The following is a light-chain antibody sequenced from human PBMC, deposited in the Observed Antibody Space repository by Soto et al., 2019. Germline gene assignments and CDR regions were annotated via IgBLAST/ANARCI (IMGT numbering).Light chain of an antibody. J-gene: IGLJ2*01. CDR2: RNN. CDR3: AAWDDSLNGPG. V-gene: IGLV1-44*01. Sequence: QSVLTQPPSASGTPGQRVTISCSGSSSNIGNNTVNWYQQLPGTAPKLLIFRNNQRPSGVPDRFSGSKSGTSASLAISGLQSEDEADYSCAAWDDSLNGPGFGGGTKLTVL. CDR1: SSNIGNNT.